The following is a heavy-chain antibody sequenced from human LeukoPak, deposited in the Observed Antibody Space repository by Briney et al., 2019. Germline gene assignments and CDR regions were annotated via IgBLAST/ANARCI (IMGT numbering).Heavy chain of an antibody. CDR1: GGSISSGGYY. D-gene: IGHD3-22*01. CDR2: IYYSGST. CDR3: ARDMYYYDSSGYYSYFDY. J-gene: IGHJ4*02. Sequence: SETLSLTCTVSGGSISSGGYYWSWIRQHPGKGLEWIGYIYYSGSTYYNPSLKSRVTISVDTSKNQFSLKLSSVTAADTAVYYCARDMYYYDSSGYYSYFDYWGQGTLVTVSS. V-gene: IGHV4-30-4*08.